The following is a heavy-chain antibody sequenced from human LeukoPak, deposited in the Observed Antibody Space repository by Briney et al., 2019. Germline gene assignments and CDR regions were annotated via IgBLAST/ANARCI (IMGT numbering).Heavy chain of an antibody. D-gene: IGHD2-2*01. Sequence: VASVKVSCKVSGYTLTELSMHWVRQAPGKGLEWMGGLDPEDGETIYAQKFQGRVTMTEDTSTDTPYMELSSLRSEDTAAYYCATIQDPQLLPEDYWGQGALVTVSS. V-gene: IGHV1-24*01. CDR2: LDPEDGET. J-gene: IGHJ4*02. CDR3: ATIQDPQLLPEDY. CDR1: GYTLTELS.